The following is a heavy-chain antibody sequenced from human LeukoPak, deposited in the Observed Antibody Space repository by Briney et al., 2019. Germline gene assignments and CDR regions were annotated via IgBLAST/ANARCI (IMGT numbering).Heavy chain of an antibody. CDR3: AKDGDRGVITPAPIDY. CDR2: ISYDGSNK. CDR1: GFTFSSYG. J-gene: IGHJ4*02. V-gene: IGHV3-30*18. D-gene: IGHD3-10*01. Sequence: PGGSLRLSCAASGFTFSSYGMHWVRQAPGKGLEWVAVISYDGSNKYYADSVKGRFTISRDNSKNTLYLQMNSLRAEDTAVYYCAKDGDRGVITPAPIDYWGQGTLVTVSS.